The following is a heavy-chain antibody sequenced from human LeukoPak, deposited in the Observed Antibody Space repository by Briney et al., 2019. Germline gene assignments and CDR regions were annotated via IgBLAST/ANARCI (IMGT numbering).Heavy chain of an antibody. CDR2: IYYSGST. J-gene: IGHJ4*02. CDR3: ARGGSWVSFDY. D-gene: IGHD3-10*01. Sequence: SETLSLTCTVSGGSISSGDYYWSWIRQPPGKGLEWIVYIYYSGSTYYNPSLKSRVTISVDTSKNQFSLKLSSVTAADTAVYYCARGGSWVSFDYWGQGTLVTVSS. V-gene: IGHV4-30-4*08. CDR1: GGSISSGDYY.